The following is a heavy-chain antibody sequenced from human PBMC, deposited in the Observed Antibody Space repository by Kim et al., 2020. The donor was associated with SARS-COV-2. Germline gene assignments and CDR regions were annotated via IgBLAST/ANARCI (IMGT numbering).Heavy chain of an antibody. J-gene: IGHJ2*01. D-gene: IGHD7-27*01. Sequence: YYPSSMKGRFTISRENAKNSLYLQMNSLRAGDTAVYYCARDETGAWYFDLWGRGTLVTVSS. CDR3: ARDETGAWYFDL. V-gene: IGHV3-13*01.